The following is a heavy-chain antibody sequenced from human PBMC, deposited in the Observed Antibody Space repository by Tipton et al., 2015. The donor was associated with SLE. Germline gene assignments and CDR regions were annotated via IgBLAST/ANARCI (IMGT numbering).Heavy chain of an antibody. Sequence: TLSLTCTVSGGSISDDNYYWGWIRQPPGKGLEWIGSIYYSGSTYYHPSLKSRVTMSVDTSKNQFSLKLSSVTAADTAVYYCARLSRYDYGEPSWGQGTLVTVSS. D-gene: IGHD3-16*01. V-gene: IGHV4-39*01. CDR3: ARLSRYDYGEPS. CDR2: IYYSGST. CDR1: GGSISDDNYY. J-gene: IGHJ4*02.